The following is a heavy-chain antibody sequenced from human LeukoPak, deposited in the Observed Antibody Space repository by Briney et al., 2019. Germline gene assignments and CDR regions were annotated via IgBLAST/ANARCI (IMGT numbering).Heavy chain of an antibody. V-gene: IGHV3-21*01. CDR2: ISSSSSYI. CDR3: ARDLVPAAIGYYFDY. Sequence: GGSLRLSCAASGFTFSSYSMNWVRQAPGKGLEWVSSISSSSSYIYYADSVKGRFTISRDNANNSLYLQMNSLRAEDTAVYYCARDLVPAAIGYYFDYWGQGTLVTVSS. D-gene: IGHD2-2*02. J-gene: IGHJ4*02. CDR1: GFTFSSYS.